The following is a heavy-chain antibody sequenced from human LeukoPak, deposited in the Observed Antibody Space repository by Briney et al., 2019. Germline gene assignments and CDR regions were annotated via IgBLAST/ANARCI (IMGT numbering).Heavy chain of an antibody. V-gene: IGHV3-23*01. CDR3: AKNAVRGSNYYYYYGMDV. D-gene: IGHD3-10*01. CDR2: ISGSGGST. Sequence: GGSLRLSCAASGFTFSSYAMSWVRQAPGKGLEWVSAISGSGGSTYYADSVKGRFTISRDNSKNTLYLQMNSLRAEDTAVYYCAKNAVRGSNYYYYYGMDVWGQGTTVIVSS. J-gene: IGHJ6*02. CDR1: GFTFSSYA.